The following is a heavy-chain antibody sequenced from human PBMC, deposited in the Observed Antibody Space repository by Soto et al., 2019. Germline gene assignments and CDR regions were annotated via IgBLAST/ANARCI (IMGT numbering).Heavy chain of an antibody. J-gene: IGHJ4*02. D-gene: IGHD3-3*01. Sequence: SETLSLTCTVSGGSISSTSSYWGWIRQPPGKGLERIGYIYYSGSTNYNPSLKSRVTISVDTSKNQFSLKLNSVTAADTAVYYCARHTPREPYYDFWSGYLYYFDYWGQGTLVTVSS. V-gene: IGHV4-39*01. CDR2: IYYSGST. CDR3: ARHTPREPYYDFWSGYLYYFDY. CDR1: GGSISSTSSY.